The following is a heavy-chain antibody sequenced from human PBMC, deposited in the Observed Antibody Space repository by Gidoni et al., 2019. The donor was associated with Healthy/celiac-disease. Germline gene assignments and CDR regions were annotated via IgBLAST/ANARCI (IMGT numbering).Heavy chain of an antibody. V-gene: IGHV3-23*01. CDR3: AKDQDIVVVVAATAAFDI. CDR2: ISGSGGST. CDR1: GFTFRSYA. D-gene: IGHD2-15*01. Sequence: EVQLLESGGGLVQPGGSLRLSCAASGFTFRSYAMSWVRQAPGKGLEWVSAISGSGGSTYYADSVKGRFTISRDNSKNTLYLQMNSLRAEDTAVYYCAKDQDIVVVVAATAAFDIWGQGTMVTVSS. J-gene: IGHJ3*02.